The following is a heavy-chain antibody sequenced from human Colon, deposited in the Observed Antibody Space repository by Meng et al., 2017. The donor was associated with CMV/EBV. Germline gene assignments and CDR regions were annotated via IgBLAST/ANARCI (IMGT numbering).Heavy chain of an antibody. CDR2: IFNNGTG. Sequence: GDTIGSGRYCWSSVRKFPGRGLKWIESIFNNGTGARSPSLNSRVIMSVGTSKNQFSLKLSSVTAADTAVYFCARGALGACTGSSCFSWGQGTLVTVSS. CDR1: GDTIGSGRYC. J-gene: IGHJ5*02. V-gene: IGHV4-31*02. CDR3: ARGALGACTGSSCFS. D-gene: IGHD6-19*01.